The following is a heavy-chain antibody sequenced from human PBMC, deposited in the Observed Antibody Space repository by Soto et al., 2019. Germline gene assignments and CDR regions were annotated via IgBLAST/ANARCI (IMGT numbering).Heavy chain of an antibody. V-gene: IGHV1-2*02. CDR2: INPHSGAK. J-gene: IGHJ4*02. CDR1: GYTFIGYY. Sequence: QVQLVQSGAEVKRPGASVKVSCKASGYTFIGYYIHWVRQAPGQGLEWMGWINPHSGAKNYAQKVQVSVNMTSDTSISTAYMELCGLRAVDSAVFYCATLTTVNPFDYWGQGTLVTVSS. D-gene: IGHD4-4*01. CDR3: ATLTTVNPFDY.